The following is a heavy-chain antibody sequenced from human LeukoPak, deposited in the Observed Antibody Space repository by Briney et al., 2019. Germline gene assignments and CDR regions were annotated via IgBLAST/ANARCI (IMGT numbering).Heavy chain of an antibody. Sequence: SVKVSCKASGGTFSSYAISWVRQAPGQGLEWMGGVIPIFGTANYAQKFQGRVTITADESTSTAYMELSSLRSEDTAVYYCASAALDDYSNAEGWFDPWGQGTLVTVSS. V-gene: IGHV1-69*01. CDR1: GGTFSSYA. CDR3: ASAALDDYSNAEGWFDP. J-gene: IGHJ5*02. CDR2: VIPIFGTA. D-gene: IGHD4-11*01.